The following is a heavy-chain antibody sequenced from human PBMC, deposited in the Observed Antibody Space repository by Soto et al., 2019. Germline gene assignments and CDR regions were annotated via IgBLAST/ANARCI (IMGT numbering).Heavy chain of an antibody. V-gene: IGHV4-59*01. J-gene: IGHJ4*02. CDR1: GGSIRGYY. Sequence: QVQLQESGPGLVKPSETLSLTCTVSGGSIRGYYWSWIRQPPGKGLEWIGYMYYSGTTNYNPSLKNRVTISVDMSKNHISLKLNSVIAADTAMYYCARVMDISSRTIDHWGQGTLVTVSS. D-gene: IGHD2-2*03. CDR3: ARVMDISSRTIDH. CDR2: MYYSGTT.